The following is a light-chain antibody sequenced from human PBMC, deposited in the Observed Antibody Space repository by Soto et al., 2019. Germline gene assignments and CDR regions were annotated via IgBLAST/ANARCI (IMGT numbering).Light chain of an antibody. V-gene: IGKV3-20*01. CDR2: GAS. Sequence: EIVLTQSPGTLSLSPGDRATLSCRACQPVSSSYLAWYQQRPGQAPRLLIYGASSRATGIPDRFSGSGSGTDFTLTISRLEPEDFAVYYCQQCSISTWPFGQGTTVEIK. CDR3: QQCSISTWP. CDR1: QPVSSSY. J-gene: IGKJ1*01.